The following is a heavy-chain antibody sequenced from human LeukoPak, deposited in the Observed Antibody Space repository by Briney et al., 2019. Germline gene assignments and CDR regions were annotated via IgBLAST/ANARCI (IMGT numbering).Heavy chain of an antibody. J-gene: IGHJ5*02. Sequence: GGSLRLSCAASGFTFSSYAMSWVRQAPGKGLEWVSAIRGSGGSTYYADSVKGRFTISRDNSKNTLYLQMNSLRAEDTAVYYCANQGVPAPRGVNWFDPWGQGTLVTVSS. D-gene: IGHD2-2*01. V-gene: IGHV3-23*01. CDR3: ANQGVPAPRGVNWFDP. CDR1: GFTFSSYA. CDR2: IRGSGGST.